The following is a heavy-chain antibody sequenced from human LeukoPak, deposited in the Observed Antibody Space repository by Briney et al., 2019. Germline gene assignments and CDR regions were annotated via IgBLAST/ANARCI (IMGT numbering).Heavy chain of an antibody. CDR2: IYYSGST. V-gene: IGHV4-30-4*08. D-gene: IGHD3-16*01. J-gene: IGHJ3*02. Sequence: SRVRQPPGKGLEWIGYIYYSGSTYYNPSLRSRVTISVDTSKNQFSLKLSSVTAADTAVYYCAREGDGLPYIWGQGTMVTVSS. CDR3: AREGDGLPYI.